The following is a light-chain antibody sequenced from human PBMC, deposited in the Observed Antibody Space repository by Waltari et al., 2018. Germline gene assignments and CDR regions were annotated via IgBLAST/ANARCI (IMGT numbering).Light chain of an antibody. Sequence: DIQMTQSPSSLSASVGDRVTITCRESQSISSYLNWYQQKPGKAPKLLIYAASSLQSGVPSRFSGSGSGTDFTLTISSLQPEDFATYYCQQYYSTLWTFGQGTKVEIK. J-gene: IGKJ1*01. CDR2: AAS. V-gene: IGKV1-39*01. CDR1: QSISSY. CDR3: QQYYSTLWT.